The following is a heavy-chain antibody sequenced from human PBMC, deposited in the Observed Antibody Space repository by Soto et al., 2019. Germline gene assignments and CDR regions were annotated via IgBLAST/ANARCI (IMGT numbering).Heavy chain of an antibody. CDR3: ARLHPTEYYDILTGYYSALDY. CDR1: GFTFDDYG. J-gene: IGHJ4*02. V-gene: IGHV3-20*04. D-gene: IGHD3-9*01. CDR2: INWNGGST. Sequence: GGSLRLSCAASGFTFDDYGMSWVRQAPGKGLEWVSGINWNGGSTGYADSVKGRFTISRDNAKNSLYLQMNSLRAEDTALYYCARLHPTEYYDILTGYYSALDYWGQGTLVTVSS.